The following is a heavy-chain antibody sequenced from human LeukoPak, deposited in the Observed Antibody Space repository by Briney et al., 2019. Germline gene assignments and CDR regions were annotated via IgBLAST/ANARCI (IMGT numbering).Heavy chain of an antibody. D-gene: IGHD4-17*01. J-gene: IGHJ3*02. V-gene: IGHV1-69*06. Sequence: GSSVKVSCKASGGTFSSYAISWVRQAPGQGLEWMGGIIPIFGTAIYAQKFQGRVTMTEDTSTDTAYMELSSLRSEDTAVYYCATDFNDYGVYDAFDIWGQGTMVTVSS. CDR3: ATDFNDYGVYDAFDI. CDR2: IIPIFGTA. CDR1: GGTFSSYA.